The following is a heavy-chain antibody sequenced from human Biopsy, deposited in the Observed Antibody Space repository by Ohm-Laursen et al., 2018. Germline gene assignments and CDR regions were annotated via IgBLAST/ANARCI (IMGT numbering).Heavy chain of an antibody. J-gene: IGHJ1*01. CDR1: GYTFSMYA. V-gene: IGHV1-69*06. CDR3: ATKLTGYFHH. Sequence: SVKVSCKASGYTFSMYAIIWVRQAPGQGLEWLGGNIPILGTGNYAQKFQDRVTVAADTSTSTATMELRSLRSDDTAVYYCATKLTGYFHHWGQGTQVIVSS. D-gene: IGHD3-9*01. CDR2: NIPILGTG.